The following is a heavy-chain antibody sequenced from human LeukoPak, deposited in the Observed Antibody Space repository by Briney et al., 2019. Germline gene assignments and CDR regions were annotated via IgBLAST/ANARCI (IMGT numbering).Heavy chain of an antibody. CDR2: INHSGST. V-gene: IGHV4-34*01. CDR3: ARGVHYYGSGSYYNAHFDY. D-gene: IGHD3-10*01. Sequence: PSETLSLTCAVYGGSFSGYYWSWIRQPPGKGLEWIGEINHSGSTNYNPSLKSRVTISVDTSKNQFSLKLSSVTAADTAVYYCARGVHYYGSGSYYNAHFDYWGQGTLVTVSS. J-gene: IGHJ4*02. CDR1: GGSFSGYY.